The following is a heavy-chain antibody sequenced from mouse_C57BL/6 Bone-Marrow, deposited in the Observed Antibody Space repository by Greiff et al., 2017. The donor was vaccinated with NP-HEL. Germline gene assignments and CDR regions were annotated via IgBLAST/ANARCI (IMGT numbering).Heavy chain of an antibody. J-gene: IGHJ4*01. CDR1: GFTFSSYA. CDR2: ISSGGDYI. Sequence: EVKLMESGEGLVKPGGSLKLSCAASGFTFSSYAMSWVRQTPEKRLEWVAYISSGGDYIYYADTVKGRFTISRDNARNTLYLQMSSLKSEDTAMYYCTRAPDGYFAMDYWGQGTSVTVSS. CDR3: TRAPDGYFAMDY. D-gene: IGHD2-3*01. V-gene: IGHV5-9-1*02.